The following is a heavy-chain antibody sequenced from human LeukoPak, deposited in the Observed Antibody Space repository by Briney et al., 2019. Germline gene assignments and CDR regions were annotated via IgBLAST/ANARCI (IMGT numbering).Heavy chain of an antibody. CDR2: INQDGSAE. D-gene: IGHD4-17*01. CDR3: VRLFGGVTTFDY. J-gene: IGHJ4*02. Sequence: PGGSLRLSCAASGFTFNTYSMSWVRQAPGKGLDWVASINQDGSAEYYVDSVRGRFTISRDNAKNSLYLQVNSLRVDDTAVYYCVRLFGGVTTFDYWGQGTLVTVSS. V-gene: IGHV3-7*01. CDR1: GFTFNTYS.